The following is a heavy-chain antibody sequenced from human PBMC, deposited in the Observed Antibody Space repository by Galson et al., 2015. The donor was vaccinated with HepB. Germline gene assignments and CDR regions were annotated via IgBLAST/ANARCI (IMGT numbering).Heavy chain of an antibody. J-gene: IGHJ4*02. Sequence: SLRLSCAASGFTVSSNYMSWVRQAPGKGLEWVSVIYSGGSTYYADSVKGRSTISRDNSKNTLYLQMNSLRAEDTAVYYCASRKSFGSGSSRFVYWGQGTLVTVSS. D-gene: IGHD1-26*01. CDR1: GFTVSSNY. CDR3: ASRKSFGSGSSRFVY. CDR2: IYSGGST. V-gene: IGHV3-66*01.